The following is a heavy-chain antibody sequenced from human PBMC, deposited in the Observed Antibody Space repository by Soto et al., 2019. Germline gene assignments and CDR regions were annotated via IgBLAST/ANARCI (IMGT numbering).Heavy chain of an antibody. CDR3: ARVRYYYDSSGYSPGEYWYFDL. D-gene: IGHD3-22*01. Sequence: EASVKVSCKASGYTFTSYDINWVRQATGQGLEWMGWMSPNSGNTGYAQKFQGRVTMTRNTSISTAYMELSSLRSEDTAVYYCARVRYYYDSSGYSPGEYWYFDLWGRGTLVTVSS. CDR1: GYTFTSYD. CDR2: MSPNSGNT. V-gene: IGHV1-8*01. J-gene: IGHJ2*01.